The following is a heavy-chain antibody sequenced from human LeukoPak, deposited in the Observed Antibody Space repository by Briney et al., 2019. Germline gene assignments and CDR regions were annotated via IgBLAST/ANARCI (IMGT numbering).Heavy chain of an antibody. CDR2: INPNSGGT. D-gene: IGHD3-10*01. Sequence: ASVKVSCKASGYTFTGYYMHWVRQAPGQGLEWMGWINPNSGGTNYAQKFQGRVTMTRDTSISTAYMELSRLRSDDTAVYYCARGPYYGSGPFDYWGQGTLVTVSS. CDR3: ARGPYYGSGPFDY. V-gene: IGHV1-2*02. CDR1: GYTFTGYY. J-gene: IGHJ4*02.